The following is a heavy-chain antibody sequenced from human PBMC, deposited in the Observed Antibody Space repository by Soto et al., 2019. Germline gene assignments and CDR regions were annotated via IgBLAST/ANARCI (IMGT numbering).Heavy chain of an antibody. V-gene: IGHV3-23*01. Sequence: GGSLRLSCAASGFTFSSYAMSWVRQAPGKGLEWVSAISGSGGSTYYADSVKGRFTISRDNSKNTLYLQMNSLRAEDTAVYYCAKVATFWGSYRYGAFDIWGQGTMVTVSS. CDR1: GFTFSSYA. CDR3: AKVATFWGSYRYGAFDI. CDR2: ISGSGGST. J-gene: IGHJ3*02. D-gene: IGHD3-16*02.